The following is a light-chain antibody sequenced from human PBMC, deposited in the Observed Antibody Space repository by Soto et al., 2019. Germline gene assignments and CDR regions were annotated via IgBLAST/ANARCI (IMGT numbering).Light chain of an antibody. V-gene: IGKV3-15*01. J-gene: IGKJ1*01. CDR2: GAS. CDR1: QSVSSN. Sequence: VLTQSPDILSVSPGERATLSCRASQSVSSNLAWYQQKPGQAPRLLIYGASTTATGIPARFSGSGSGTEFTLTISSLQSEDFAVYYCQQYNNWPPWTFGQGTKVDIK. CDR3: QQYNNWPPWT.